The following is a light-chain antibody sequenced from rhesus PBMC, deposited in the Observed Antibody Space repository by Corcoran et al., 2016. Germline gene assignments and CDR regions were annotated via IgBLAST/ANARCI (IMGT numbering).Light chain of an antibody. J-gene: IGKJ2*01. CDR1: ESLVGIEDGNTY. Sequence: DIVMTQTPLSLSVTPGESASISCRSTESLVGIEDGNTYLQWYLQKPGQSPQALVYEVSNRASGVPARVSGSGSDTDFTLKISRVEAEDVGIYYCMQGIEYPFTFGQGTRVEIK. CDR3: MQGIEYPFT. V-gene: IGKV2S20*01. CDR2: EVS.